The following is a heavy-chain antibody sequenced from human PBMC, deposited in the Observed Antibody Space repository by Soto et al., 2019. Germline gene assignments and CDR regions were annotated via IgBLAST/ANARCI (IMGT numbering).Heavy chain of an antibody. CDR1: GGSISSGGYY. D-gene: IGHD2-21*01. CDR3: ARASVIPDYFDY. J-gene: IGHJ4*02. V-gene: IGHV4-31*03. Sequence: KTSETLSLTCTVSGGSISSGGYYWSWIRQHPGKGLEWIGYIYYSGSTYYNPSLKSRVTISVDTSKNQFSLKLSSVTAADTAVYYCARASVIPDYFDYWGQGTLVTVSS. CDR2: IYYSGST.